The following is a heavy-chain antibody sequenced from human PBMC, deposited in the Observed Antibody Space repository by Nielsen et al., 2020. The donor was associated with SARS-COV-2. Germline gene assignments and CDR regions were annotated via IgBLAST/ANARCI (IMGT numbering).Heavy chain of an antibody. J-gene: IGHJ4*02. CDR1: GLSFSDYA. CDR2: ISGSGDNT. CDR3: AKRRGGGGGDCLDY. V-gene: IGHV3-23*01. D-gene: IGHD2-21*02. Sequence: LKISCAASGLSFSDYAMTWVRQAPGKGLQWVSVISGSGDNTNHTASVKGRFTISRDNSKNTVYLQMTGLRVDDTAVYYCAKRRGGGGGDCLDYWGQGTLVTVSS.